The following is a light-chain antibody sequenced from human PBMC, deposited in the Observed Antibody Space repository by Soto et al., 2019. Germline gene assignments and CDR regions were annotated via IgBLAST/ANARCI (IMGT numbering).Light chain of an antibody. J-gene: IGLJ1*01. Sequence: SALTQPTSASGTPGQRVTISCSGSSSNIGSNTVNWYQQLPGTAPKLLIYSNNQRPSGVPDRFSGSKSGTSASLAISGLQSEDEADYYCAAWDDSLNASYVFGTGTKVTVL. CDR1: SSNIGSNT. CDR3: AAWDDSLNASYV. CDR2: SNN. V-gene: IGLV1-44*01.